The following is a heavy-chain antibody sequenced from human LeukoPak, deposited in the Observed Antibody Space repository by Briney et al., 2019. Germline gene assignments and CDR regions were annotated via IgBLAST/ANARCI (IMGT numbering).Heavy chain of an antibody. Sequence: GGSLRLSCAASGSTFSNSALSWFRLAPGQGLQWVAGIGGTNVPNTWYADSVKGRFTISRDDSKSTLYLQMRSLRGEDTALYYCVKFAPGLLSGDWFDPWGQGTLVTVSS. J-gene: IGHJ5*02. D-gene: IGHD3-10*01. CDR1: GSTFSNSA. V-gene: IGHV3-23*01. CDR3: VKFAPGLLSGDWFDP. CDR2: IGGTNVPNT.